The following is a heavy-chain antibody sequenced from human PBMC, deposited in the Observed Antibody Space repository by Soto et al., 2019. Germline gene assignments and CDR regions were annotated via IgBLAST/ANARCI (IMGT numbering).Heavy chain of an antibody. D-gene: IGHD6-19*01. CDR1: GGSFSGYY. CDR2: INHSGST. J-gene: IGHJ4*02. V-gene: IGHV4-34*01. CDR3: ATSPRYSSGWYDY. Sequence: SETLSLTCAVYGGSFSGYYWSWIRQPPGKGLEWMGEINHSGSTNYNPSLKSRVTISVDTSKNQFSLKLSSVTAADTAVYYCATSPRYSSGWYDYWGQGTLVTVSS.